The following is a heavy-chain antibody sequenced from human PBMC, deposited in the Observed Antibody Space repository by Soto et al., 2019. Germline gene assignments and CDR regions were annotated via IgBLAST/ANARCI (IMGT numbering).Heavy chain of an antibody. D-gene: IGHD1-26*01. CDR1: GFTFSSYW. V-gene: IGHV3-7*01. J-gene: IGHJ4*02. CDR2: IKQDGSQI. Sequence: GGSLRLSCAASGFTFSSYWMSWVRQAPGKGLEWVANIKQDGSQIYYVESVKGRFTISRDNAKNSLYLQMNSLRAEDTAVYYCARDDVLSWGFAYWGQGTLVTVSS. CDR3: ARDDVLSWGFAY.